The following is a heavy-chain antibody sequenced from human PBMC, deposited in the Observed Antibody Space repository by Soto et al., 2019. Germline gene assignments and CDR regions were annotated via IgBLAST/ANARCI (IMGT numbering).Heavy chain of an antibody. J-gene: IGHJ6*02. CDR1: GGSVSSSGYY. V-gene: IGHV4-31*03. CDR3: ARAGGLDV. CDR2: IYYSGST. Sequence: SETLSLTCTVSGGSVSSSGYYWTWMRQHPGKGPEWIGYIYYSGSTQYNSSLKRRVSISLDTSKNQFSLKLSSVTAADTAVYYCARAGGLDVWGQGTTGTAP.